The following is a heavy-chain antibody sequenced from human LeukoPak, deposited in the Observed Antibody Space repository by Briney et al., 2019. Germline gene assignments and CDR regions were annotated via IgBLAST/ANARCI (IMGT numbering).Heavy chain of an antibody. CDR1: GYTFTGYY. CDR2: ISTYNGNT. Sequence: GASVKVSCKASGYTFTGYYMHWVRQAPGQGLEWMGWISTYNGNTNYAQKLQGRVTMTTDTSASTAYMELRSLRSDDTAMYYCARDLRTAVAGNWFDPWGQGTLVTVSS. CDR3: ARDLRTAVAGNWFDP. J-gene: IGHJ5*02. V-gene: IGHV1-18*04. D-gene: IGHD6-19*01.